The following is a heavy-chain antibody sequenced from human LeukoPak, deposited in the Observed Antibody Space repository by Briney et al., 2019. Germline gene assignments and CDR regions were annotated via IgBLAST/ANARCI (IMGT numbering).Heavy chain of an antibody. CDR1: GFIFSRYG. Sequence: GRSLGLSCTASGFIFSRYGMHWVRQAPGKGLEWVALIRFDGSNKYYADSVKGRFSISRDNGKNTLYLQMHSLRAEDTSVYYCARDLGSHFDFWGQGTLVTVSS. J-gene: IGHJ4*02. CDR3: ARDLGSHFDF. D-gene: IGHD2-15*01. V-gene: IGHV3-33*01. CDR2: IRFDGSNK.